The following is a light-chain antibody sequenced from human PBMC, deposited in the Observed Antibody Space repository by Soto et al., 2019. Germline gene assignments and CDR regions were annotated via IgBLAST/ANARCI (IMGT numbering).Light chain of an antibody. CDR1: QSVSSN. V-gene: IGKV3-15*01. J-gene: IGKJ2*01. CDR2: GAS. Sequence: EIVMTQSPATLSVYPGERATLSCRASQSVSSNLAWYQQKPGHAPRLLIYGASTRATGIPARFSGSGSGTEFTLTISSLQSEDFAVYYCQQYNNWPPPYTFGQGTTLAIK. CDR3: QQYNNWPPPYT.